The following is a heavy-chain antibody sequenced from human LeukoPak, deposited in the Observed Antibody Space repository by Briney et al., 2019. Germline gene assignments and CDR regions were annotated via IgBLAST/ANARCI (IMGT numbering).Heavy chain of an antibody. V-gene: IGHV4-34*01. D-gene: IGHD3-10*01. CDR1: GGFFSGYY. J-gene: IGHJ6*04. CDR2: INHSGST. Sequence: SETLSLTCAVYGGFFSGYYWSWIRQPPGRGLEWIGEINHSGSTNYNPSLKSRVTISVDTSKNQFSLKLSSVTAADTAVYYCARGGWGGPITMVRGVIRRPRYGMDVWGKGTTVTVSS. CDR3: ARGGWGGPITMVRGVIRRPRYGMDV.